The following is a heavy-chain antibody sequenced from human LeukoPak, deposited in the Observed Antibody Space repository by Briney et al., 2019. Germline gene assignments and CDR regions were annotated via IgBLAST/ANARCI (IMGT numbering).Heavy chain of an antibody. D-gene: IGHD6-13*01. CDR3: AKDGRLAAAGTVDHFDY. J-gene: IGHJ4*02. V-gene: IGHV3-7*03. CDR1: GFTFSSYW. CDR2: IKQDGSEK. Sequence: GGSLRLSCAASGFTFSSYWMSWVRQAPGKGLEWVANIKQDGSEKYYVDSVKGRFTISRDNAKNSLFLQVNSLRGEDTALYYCAKDGRLAAAGTVDHFDYWGQGTLVTVSS.